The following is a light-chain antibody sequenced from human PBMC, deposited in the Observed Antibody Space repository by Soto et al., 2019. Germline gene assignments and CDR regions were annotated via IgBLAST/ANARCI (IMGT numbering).Light chain of an antibody. CDR1: QGISSY. CDR2: GAS. V-gene: IGKV1-9*01. CDR3: RQHNSFPIT. J-gene: IGKJ5*01. Sequence: NQLTQSPFFLSASVGDRVTITCRASQGISSYLVWYQQKAGTAPKSLIYGASTLQTGVPSRFSGSRSGTEFTLTISSLQPEDSATYYCRQHNSFPITFGQGTRLEIK.